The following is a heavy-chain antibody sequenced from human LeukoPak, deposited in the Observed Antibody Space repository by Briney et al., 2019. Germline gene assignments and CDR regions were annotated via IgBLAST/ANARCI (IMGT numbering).Heavy chain of an antibody. D-gene: IGHD3-10*01. CDR2: INHSGST. Sequence: SETLSLTCAVYGGSFSGYYWSWIRQPPGKGLEWIGEINHSGSTNYNPSLKSRVTISVDTSKNQFSLKLSSVTAADTAVYYCARRTWFGRGPNWFDPLGQGTLVTVSS. V-gene: IGHV4-34*01. CDR3: ARRTWFGRGPNWFDP. CDR1: GGSFSGYY. J-gene: IGHJ5*02.